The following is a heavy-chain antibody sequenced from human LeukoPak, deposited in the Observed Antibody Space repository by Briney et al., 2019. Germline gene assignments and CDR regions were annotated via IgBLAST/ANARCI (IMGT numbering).Heavy chain of an antibody. J-gene: IGHJ4*02. CDR3: AKVVSAAGLVY. Sequence: PGGSLRLSCADSAITFSNYAMSWVRQAPGKGVEWVSSISDSGVGTYYADSVKGRFTTSGDNSKNTLYLQMNSLRAEDTAIYYCAKVVSAAGLVYWGQGTLVTVSS. V-gene: IGHV3-23*01. CDR2: ISDSGVGT. CDR1: AITFSNYA. D-gene: IGHD6-13*01.